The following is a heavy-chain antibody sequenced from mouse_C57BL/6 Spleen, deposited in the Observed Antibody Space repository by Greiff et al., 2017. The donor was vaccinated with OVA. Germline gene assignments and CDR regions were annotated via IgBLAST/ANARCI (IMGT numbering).Heavy chain of an antibody. J-gene: IGHJ4*01. D-gene: IGHD3-1*01. Sequence: VKVVESGAELARPGASVKMSCKASGYTFTSYTMHWVKQRPGQGLEWIGYINPSSGYTKYNQKFKDKATLTADKSSSTAYMQLSSLTSEDSAVYYCASSGAMDYWGQGTSVTVSS. CDR2: INPSSGYT. V-gene: IGHV1-4*01. CDR1: GYTFTSYT. CDR3: ASSGAMDY.